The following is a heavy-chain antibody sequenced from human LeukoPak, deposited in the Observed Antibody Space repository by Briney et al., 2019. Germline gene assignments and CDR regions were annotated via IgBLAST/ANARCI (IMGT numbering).Heavy chain of an antibody. V-gene: IGHV3-23*01. CDR2: ISGSGGST. CDR3: AKDRLGIVGATLFDY. D-gene: IGHD1-26*01. CDR1: GFTFSSYA. J-gene: IGHJ4*02. Sequence: GGSLRLCCAASGFTFSSYAMSWVRQAPGKGLEWVSAISGSGGSTYYADSVKGRFTISRDNSKNTLYLQMNSLRAEDTAVYYCAKDRLGIVGATLFDYWGQGTLVTVSS.